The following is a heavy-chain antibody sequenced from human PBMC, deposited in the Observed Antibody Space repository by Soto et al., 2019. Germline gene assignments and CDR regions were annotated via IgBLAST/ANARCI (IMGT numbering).Heavy chain of an antibody. J-gene: IGHJ4*02. CDR3: ARELSGSYGPRMDD. Sequence: QVQLVQSGAEVKKPGASVKVSCKASGYTFTSYEINWVRQATGQRLEWREWMNPNSGNTAYAQIFQGRVTMTRKTSRRTAYVVRSSRRAEDTALYYCARELSGSYGPRMDDWGQGTLVTVSS. V-gene: IGHV1-8*01. CDR2: MNPNSGNT. CDR1: GYTFTSYE. D-gene: IGHD1-26*01.